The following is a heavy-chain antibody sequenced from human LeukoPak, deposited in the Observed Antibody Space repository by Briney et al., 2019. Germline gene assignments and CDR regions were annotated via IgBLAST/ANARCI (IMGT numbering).Heavy chain of an antibody. V-gene: IGHV1-18*01. J-gene: IGHJ6*03. D-gene: IGHD3/OR15-3a*01. Sequence: VASVSVSCKASGYTFVNFGLIWVRQAPGQGLEWMGWISPENGDTNYAQTFQDRVTMTTDTSTNTAYMELRSLTSDDTAVYFCARVFGYYYFYMDVWGEGTTVIISS. CDR1: GYTFVNFG. CDR3: ARVFGYYYFYMDV. CDR2: ISPENGDT.